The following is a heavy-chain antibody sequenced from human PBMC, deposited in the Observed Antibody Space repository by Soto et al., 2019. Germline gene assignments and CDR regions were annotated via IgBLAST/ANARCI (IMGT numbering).Heavy chain of an antibody. V-gene: IGHV3-23*01. CDR1: GFTFSSYA. CDR2: ISGSGGST. Sequence: GGSLRLSCAASGFTFSSYAMSWVRQAPGKGLEWVSAISGSGGSTYYADSVKGRFTISRDNSKNTMYLQMNSLRAEDTAVYYCAKDERWYYDSSGLFDYWGQGTLVTVSS. D-gene: IGHD3-22*01. J-gene: IGHJ4*02. CDR3: AKDERWYYDSSGLFDY.